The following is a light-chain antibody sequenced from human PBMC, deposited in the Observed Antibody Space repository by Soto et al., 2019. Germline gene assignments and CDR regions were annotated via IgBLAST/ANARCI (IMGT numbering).Light chain of an antibody. Sequence: QSVLTQPASVSGSPGQSITISCTGTSSDVGGYNYVSWYQQHPGKAPKLIIYEVSNRPSGVSNRFSGSKSDNTASLTISGLQAEDEADYYCSSYTSSNTDVFGTGTKLTVL. J-gene: IGLJ1*01. CDR2: EVS. CDR3: SSYTSSNTDV. V-gene: IGLV2-14*01. CDR1: SSDVGGYNY.